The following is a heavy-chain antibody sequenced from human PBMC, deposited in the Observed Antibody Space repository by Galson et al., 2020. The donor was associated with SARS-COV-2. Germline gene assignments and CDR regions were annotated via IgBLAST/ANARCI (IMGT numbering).Heavy chain of an antibody. CDR2: ISYDGSNK. V-gene: IGHV3-30*19. CDR1: GFTFSSYG. CDR3: ARPESGSYYSYFDY. J-gene: IGHJ4*02. Sequence: GGSLRLSCAASGFTFSSYGMHWVRQAPGKGLEWVAVISYDGSNKYYADSVKGRFTISRDNSKNTLYLQMNSLRAEDTAVYYCARPESGSYYSYFDYWGQGTLVTVSS. D-gene: IGHD1-26*01.